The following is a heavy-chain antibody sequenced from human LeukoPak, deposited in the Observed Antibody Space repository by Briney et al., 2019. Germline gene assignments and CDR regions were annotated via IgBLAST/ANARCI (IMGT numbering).Heavy chain of an antibody. CDR1: GYTFTSYA. Sequence: ASVKVSCKASGYTFTSYAMRWVRQAPGQRLEWMGWINAGNGNTKYSQEFQGRVTITRDTSVSTAYMELSSLRSEDMAVYYCARGPDYGDYPYYFDYWGQGTLVTVSS. J-gene: IGHJ4*02. CDR2: INAGNGNT. V-gene: IGHV1-3*03. CDR3: ARGPDYGDYPYYFDY. D-gene: IGHD4-17*01.